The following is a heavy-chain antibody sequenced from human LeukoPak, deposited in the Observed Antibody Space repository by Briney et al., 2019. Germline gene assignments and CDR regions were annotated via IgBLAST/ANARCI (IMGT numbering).Heavy chain of an antibody. D-gene: IGHD2-15*01. CDR3: ARYCSGGSCYSSSYYGMDV. V-gene: IGHV1-69*04. CDR2: IIPILGIT. CDR1: GVTFTSYA. Sequence: ASVKVSFKASGVTFTSYASSWVRQAPGQGLEWRGRIIPILGITNYAQNFQGRVTITADKSTSTAYMELRSLRSEDTAVYYCARYCSGGSCYSSSYYGMDVWGQGTTVTVSS. J-gene: IGHJ6*02.